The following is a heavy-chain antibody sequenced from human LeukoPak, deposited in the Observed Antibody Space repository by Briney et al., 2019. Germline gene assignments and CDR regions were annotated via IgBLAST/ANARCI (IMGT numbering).Heavy chain of an antibody. CDR3: ARGMRTGDYYFDY. J-gene: IGHJ4*02. CDR2: IYYSGST. CDR1: GGSISSYY. D-gene: IGHD2-21*02. Sequence: PSETLSLTCTVSGGSISSYYWSWIRQPPGKGLEWIGYIYYSGSTNYNPSLKSRVTISVDTSKNQFSLKLSSVTAADTAVYYCARGMRTGDYYFDYWGQGTLVTVSS. V-gene: IGHV4-59*01.